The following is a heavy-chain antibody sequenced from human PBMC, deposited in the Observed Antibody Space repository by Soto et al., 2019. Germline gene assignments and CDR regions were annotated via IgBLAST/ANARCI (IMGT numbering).Heavy chain of an antibody. CDR2: ISSSGRST. V-gene: IGHV3-23*01. Sequence: PGGSLRLACAASGVTFSSYAMGWVRQAPGKGLQWISVISSSGRSTYYADPVQGRFTIARDNSKDTLFLHMNSLRAEDSAVYYFARRDYVYILGSYDYWGQGTLVTVSS. J-gene: IGHJ4*02. CDR1: GVTFSSYA. CDR3: ARRDYVYILGSYDY. D-gene: IGHD3-16*01.